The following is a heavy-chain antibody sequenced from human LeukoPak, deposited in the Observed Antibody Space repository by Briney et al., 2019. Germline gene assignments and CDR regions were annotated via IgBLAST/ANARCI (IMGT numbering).Heavy chain of an antibody. CDR3: AKAHVYHYYDSSGYSPVDY. Sequence: GGSLRLSCAASGFTFSSYAMHWVRQAPGKELEWLALISYDGSNKYYADSVKGRFTISRDNSKNTLYLQMNSLRAADTAVYYCAKAHVYHYYDSSGYSPVDYWGQGTLVTVSS. V-gene: IGHV3-30*18. D-gene: IGHD3-22*01. CDR1: GFTFSSYA. CDR2: ISYDGSNK. J-gene: IGHJ4*02.